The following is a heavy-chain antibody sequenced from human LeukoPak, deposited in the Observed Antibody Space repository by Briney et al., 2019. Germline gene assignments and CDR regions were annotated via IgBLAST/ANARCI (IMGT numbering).Heavy chain of an antibody. J-gene: IGHJ5*02. Sequence: GWSLRLSCAASGFTFSISAMRWVRQARGKGLGWVSAISGSSGSMYYAGSVKGRFTISRGNSKNTLYLQMNSLRAEDTAVYYCAKDYDYGGVNWFDPWGQGTLVTVSS. V-gene: IGHV3-23*01. CDR1: GFTFSISA. D-gene: IGHD4-23*01. CDR2: ISGSSGSM. CDR3: AKDYDYGGVNWFDP.